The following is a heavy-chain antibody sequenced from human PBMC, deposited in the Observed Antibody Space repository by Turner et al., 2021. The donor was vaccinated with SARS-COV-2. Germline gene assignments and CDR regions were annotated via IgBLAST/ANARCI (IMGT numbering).Heavy chain of an antibody. V-gene: IGHV1-69*04. D-gene: IGHD3-10*01. CDR3: ERAMVRGANAYAEYFEH. Sequence: VQLVRSGAEVKTPASSVEVSCTASGTTFSSYASSWGRQAPGQGREWLGRIIDILDIANYAQKSSGRGTITVDKSTSKADIALSSRSVEATAVYDCERAMVRGANAYAEYFEHWGQGTLVTVSS. CDR2: IIDILDIA. CDR1: GTTFSSYA. J-gene: IGHJ1*01.